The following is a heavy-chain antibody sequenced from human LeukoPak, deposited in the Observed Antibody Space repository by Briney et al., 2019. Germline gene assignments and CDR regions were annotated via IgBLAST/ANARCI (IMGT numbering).Heavy chain of an antibody. Sequence: PSETLSLTCTVSGVSISSSNSYWGWIRQPPGKGLEWIGSIYYSGNTYYNASLKSQFSISIDTSKNQFSLRLTPVTAADTAVYYCARQTGSGLFILPGGQGTLVTVSS. CDR2: IYYSGNT. V-gene: IGHV4-39*01. CDR1: GVSISSSNSY. D-gene: IGHD3/OR15-3a*01. CDR3: ARQTGSGLFILP. J-gene: IGHJ4*02.